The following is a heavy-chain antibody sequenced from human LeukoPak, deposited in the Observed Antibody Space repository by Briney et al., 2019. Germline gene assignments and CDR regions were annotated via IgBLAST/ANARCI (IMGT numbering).Heavy chain of an antibody. CDR1: GGSISNYS. D-gene: IGHD2-2*01. J-gene: IGHJ5*02. CDR3: ARVKMYQLPHNWFDP. V-gene: IGHV4-4*07. Sequence: SESLSLTWFVSGGSISNYSGGWIRQPAGKGLEWIGRIYTSGSTDYNPPLETGATIPLKTSRNHSPLKLGSVTAADTAVYYCARVKMYQLPHNWFDPWGQGTLVTVSS. CDR2: IYTSGST.